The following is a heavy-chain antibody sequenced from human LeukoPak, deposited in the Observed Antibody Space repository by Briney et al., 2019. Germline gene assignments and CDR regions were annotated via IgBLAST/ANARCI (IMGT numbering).Heavy chain of an antibody. D-gene: IGHD2-2*01. Sequence: GGSLRLSCAASGFTFSSYAMSWVRQAPGKGLEWVSAISGSGGSTYYADSVKGRFTISRDNSKNTLYLQMNSLRAEDTAVHYCAKDLRYCSSTSCYGAGYYFDYWGQGTLVTVSS. V-gene: IGHV3-23*01. J-gene: IGHJ4*02. CDR2: ISGSGGST. CDR3: AKDLRYCSSTSCYGAGYYFDY. CDR1: GFTFSSYA.